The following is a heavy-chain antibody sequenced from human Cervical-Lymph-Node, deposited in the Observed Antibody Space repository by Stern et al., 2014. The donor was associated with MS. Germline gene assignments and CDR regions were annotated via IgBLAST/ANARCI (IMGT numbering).Heavy chain of an antibody. D-gene: IGHD1-26*01. V-gene: IGHV1-18*01. CDR1: GYTLTSYG. CDR3: ARERPIYGGNYYTRTFDY. CDR2: ISAYNGNT. J-gene: IGHJ4*02. Sequence: QVQLVESGAEVKKPGASVKVSCKTSGYTLTSYGISWVRQAPGQGLEWMGWISAYNGNTNYAQKLQGRVTMTTDTSTSTAYMDLRSLRSDDTAVYYCARERPIYGGNYYTRTFDYWGQGTLVTVSS.